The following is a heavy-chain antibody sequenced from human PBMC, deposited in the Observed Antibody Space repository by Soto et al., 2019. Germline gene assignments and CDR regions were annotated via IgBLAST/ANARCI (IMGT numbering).Heavy chain of an antibody. CDR3: ARDISVALIRGAFDI. CDR1: GYTYTSYG. J-gene: IGHJ3*02. CDR2: ISPHNGDT. D-gene: IGHD1-20*01. Sequence: QVQVVQSGAEVKKPGASVKVSCKASGYTYTSYGISWVRQAPGQGLEWVGWISPHNGDTNYAQKLQCRVTMTTDTSTSTAYMELRSLRSDDTAMYYCARDISVALIRGAFDIWGQGTMVTVSS. V-gene: IGHV1-18*01.